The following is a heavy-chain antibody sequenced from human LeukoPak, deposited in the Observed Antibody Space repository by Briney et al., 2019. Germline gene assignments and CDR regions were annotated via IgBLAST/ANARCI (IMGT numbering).Heavy chain of an antibody. D-gene: IGHD5-24*01. V-gene: IGHV3-23*01. Sequence: GGSLRLSCAPSGFTFSYYAMSWVRQAPGKGLEWDSGITGSGGSTYYADSVKGRFTISRDNSKNTLYLQMNSLRAEDTAIYYCTNVPGWMAAIWADHWGQGTLVTVSS. CDR1: GFTFSYYA. CDR2: ITGSGGST. CDR3: TNVPGWMAAIWADH. J-gene: IGHJ4*02.